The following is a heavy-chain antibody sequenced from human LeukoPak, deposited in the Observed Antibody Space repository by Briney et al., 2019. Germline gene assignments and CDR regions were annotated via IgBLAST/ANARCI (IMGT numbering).Heavy chain of an antibody. D-gene: IGHD5-18*01. CDR1: GFTFSSYA. CDR2: ISGSGGST. V-gene: IGHV3-23*01. J-gene: IGHJ4*02. Sequence: GGSLRLSCAASGFTFSSYAMSWVRQAPEKGLEWVSAISGSGGSTYYADSVKGRFTISRDNSKNTLYLQMNSLRAEDTAVYYCAKDGAYSYGYGYIDYWGQGTLVTVSS. CDR3: AKDGAYSYGYGYIDY.